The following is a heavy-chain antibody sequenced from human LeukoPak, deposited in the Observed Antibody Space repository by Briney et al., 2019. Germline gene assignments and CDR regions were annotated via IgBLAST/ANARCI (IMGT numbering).Heavy chain of an antibody. CDR3: ARRVAVGNYFDP. CDR2: IYYSGST. CDR1: GGSISSGAYY. J-gene: IGHJ5*02. Sequence: SETLSLTCTVSGGSISSGAYYWSWIRQHPGKGLEWIGHIYYSGSTYYNPSLKSRVTISLNTAKNQFSLRLRSVTAADTAVYYCARRVAVGNYFDPWGQGTLVTVSS. V-gene: IGHV4-31*02. D-gene: IGHD4-11*01.